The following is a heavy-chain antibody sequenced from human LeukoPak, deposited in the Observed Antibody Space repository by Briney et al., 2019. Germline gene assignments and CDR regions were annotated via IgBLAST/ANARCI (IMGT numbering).Heavy chain of an antibody. D-gene: IGHD7-27*01. CDR1: GLTFSTYG. Sequence: PGRSLRLSCAASGLTFSTYGFNWVRQAPGKGLEWVAVIWYDGSNKYYADSVKGRFTISRDSSTVYLQMSSLRAEDTAVYYCARELLGAFDYWGQGTLVTVSS. CDR2: IWYDGSNK. CDR3: ARELLGAFDY. J-gene: IGHJ4*02. V-gene: IGHV3-33*01.